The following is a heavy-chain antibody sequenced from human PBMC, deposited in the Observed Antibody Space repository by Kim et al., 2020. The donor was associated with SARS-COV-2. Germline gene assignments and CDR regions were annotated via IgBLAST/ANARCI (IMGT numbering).Heavy chain of an antibody. J-gene: IGHJ4*02. CDR1: GGTFSNYA. Sequence: SVKVSCKASGGTFSNYAISWVRQAPGQGLEWMGKIIPILGVANYAQKFQGRVTITADKSTSTAYMELSSLRSEDTAVYYCASIIGHCSSRSCSFDYWGQGTLVTVSS. CDR3: ASIIGHCSSRSCSFDY. V-gene: IGHV1-69*04. D-gene: IGHD2-2*01. CDR2: IIPILGVA.